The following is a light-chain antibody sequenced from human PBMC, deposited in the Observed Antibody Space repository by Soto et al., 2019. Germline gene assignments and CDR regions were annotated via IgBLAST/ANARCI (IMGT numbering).Light chain of an antibody. CDR2: GNT. CDR3: QSYDSSLSDSWV. V-gene: IGLV1-40*01. Sequence: QSVLTQPPSVSGAPGQRGTISCTGSSSNIGADYDVHWYQQLPGTAPKLLIYGNTNRPSGVPDRFSGSKTGTSASLAITGLQAEDEADYYCQSYDSSLSDSWVFGGGTKLTVL. J-gene: IGLJ3*02. CDR1: SSNIGADYD.